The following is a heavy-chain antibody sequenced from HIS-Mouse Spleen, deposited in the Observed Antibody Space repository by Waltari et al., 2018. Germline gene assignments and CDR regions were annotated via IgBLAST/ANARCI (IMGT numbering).Heavy chain of an antibody. CDR2: IYYSGST. J-gene: IGHJ4*02. D-gene: IGHD3-10*01. CDR1: GGSISSSSYY. Sequence: QLQLQESGPGLVKPSETLSLTCTVSGGSISSSSYYCGWIRPPPGKGLEWVGSIYYSGSTYYNPSLKSRVTISVDTSKNQFSLKLSSVTAADTAVYYCTSTYYYGSGSYFDYWGQGTLVTVSS. CDR3: TSTYYYGSGSYFDY. V-gene: IGHV4-39*07.